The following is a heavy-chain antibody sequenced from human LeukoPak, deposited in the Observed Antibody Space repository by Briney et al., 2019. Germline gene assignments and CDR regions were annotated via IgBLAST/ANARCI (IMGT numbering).Heavy chain of an antibody. CDR3: ARGLWGWRRLALDY. CDR2: ISSSSSYI. V-gene: IGHV3-21*01. CDR1: GFTFSSYS. Sequence: GGSLRLSCAASGFTFSSYSMNWVRQAPGKGLEWVSSISSSSSYIYYADSVKGRFTISRDNAKNSLYLQMDSLRAEDTAVYYCARGLWGWRRLALDYWGQGTLVTVSS. D-gene: IGHD3-16*01. J-gene: IGHJ4*02.